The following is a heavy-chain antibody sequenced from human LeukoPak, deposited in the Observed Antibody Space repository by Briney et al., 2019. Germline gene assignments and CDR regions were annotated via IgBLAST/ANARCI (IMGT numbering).Heavy chain of an antibody. CDR1: GFAFSSYA. Sequence: GGSLRLSCAASGFAFSSYAMHWVRQAPGKGLEWVAIISYDGDNKNYADSVKGRFTISRDNAKNSLYLQMNSLRAEDTAVYYCARLASTVTTRVGWGQGTLVTVSS. J-gene: IGHJ4*02. V-gene: IGHV3-30-3*01. D-gene: IGHD4-11*01. CDR3: ARLASTVTTRVG. CDR2: ISYDGDNK.